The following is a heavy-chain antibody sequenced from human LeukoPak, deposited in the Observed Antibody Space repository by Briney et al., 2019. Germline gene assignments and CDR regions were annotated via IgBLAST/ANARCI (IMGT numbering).Heavy chain of an antibody. J-gene: IGHJ4*02. Sequence: PGGSLRLSXAASGFTFSSYAMSWVRQAPGKGLEWVSTISGSGGSTYYADSVKGRFTISRDSSKNTLYLQMNSLGAEDTAVYYCAASSGSYSKFLYWGQGTLVTVFS. CDR3: AASSGSYSKFLY. CDR1: GFTFSSYA. CDR2: ISGSGGST. D-gene: IGHD1-26*01. V-gene: IGHV3-23*01.